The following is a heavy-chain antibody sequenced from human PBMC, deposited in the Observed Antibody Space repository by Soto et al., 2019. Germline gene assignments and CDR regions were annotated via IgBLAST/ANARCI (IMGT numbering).Heavy chain of an antibody. CDR3: ARGLRYYDILTGQYYYYYGMDV. D-gene: IGHD3-9*01. CDR2: IYYSGST. V-gene: IGHV4-59*01. J-gene: IGHJ6*02. CDR1: GGSISSYY. Sequence: SETLSLTCTVSGGSISSYYWSWIRQPPGKGLEWIGYIYYSGSTNYNPSLKSRVTISVDTSKNQFSLKLSSVTAADTAVYYCARGLRYYDILTGQYYYYYGMDVWGQGTTVTVSS.